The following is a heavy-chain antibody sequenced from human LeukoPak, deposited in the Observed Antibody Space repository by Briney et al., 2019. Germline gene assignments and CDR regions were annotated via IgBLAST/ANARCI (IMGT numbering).Heavy chain of an antibody. D-gene: IGHD1-26*01. J-gene: IGHJ4*02. Sequence: PGGSLRLSCAASGFTVSSNYMSWVRQAPGKGLEWVSVIYSGGSTYYADSVKGRFTISRDNSKNTLYLQMNSLRAEDTAVYYCAREEMESYASYWGQGTLVTVSS. CDR2: IYSGGST. CDR1: GFTVSSNY. CDR3: AREEMESYASY. V-gene: IGHV3-53*01.